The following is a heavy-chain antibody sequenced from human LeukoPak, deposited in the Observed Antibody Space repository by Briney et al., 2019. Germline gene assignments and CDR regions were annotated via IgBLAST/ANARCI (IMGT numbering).Heavy chain of an antibody. CDR1: GYTFTSYA. CDR3: ARDLSGPESRIAVAGPAPFDP. V-gene: IGHV1-3*01. J-gene: IGHJ5*02. D-gene: IGHD6-19*01. Sequence: ASVKVSCKASGYTFTSYAMHWVRQAPGQRLEWMGWINAGNGNTKYSQKFQGRVTITRDTSASTAYMELSSLRSEDTAVYYCARDLSGPESRIAVAGPAPFDPWGQGTLVTVSS. CDR2: INAGNGNT.